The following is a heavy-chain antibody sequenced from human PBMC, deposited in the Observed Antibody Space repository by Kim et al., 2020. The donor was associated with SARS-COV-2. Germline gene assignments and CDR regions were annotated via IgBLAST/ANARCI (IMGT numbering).Heavy chain of an antibody. Sequence: ASVKVSCKASGYTFTSYAMNWVRQAPGQGLEWMGWINTNTGNPTYAQGFTGRFVFSLDTSVSTAYLQISSLKAEDTAVYYCARPVVAGWLFHNWFDPWGQGTLVTVSS. CDR2: INTNTGNP. J-gene: IGHJ5*02. CDR1: GYTFTSYA. CDR3: ARPVVAGWLFHNWFDP. D-gene: IGHD3-22*01. V-gene: IGHV7-4-1*02.